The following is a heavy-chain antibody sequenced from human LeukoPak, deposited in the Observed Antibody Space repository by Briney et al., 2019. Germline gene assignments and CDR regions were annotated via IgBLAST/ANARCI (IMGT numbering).Heavy chain of an antibody. D-gene: IGHD1/OR15-1a*01. CDR2: IIPIFGTA. CDR3: ARELREHLYNWFDP. Sequence: GGSLRLSCAASGFTFSSYAISWVRQAPGQGLEWMGGIIPIFGTANYAQKFQGRVTITADESTSTAYMELSSLRSEDTAVYYCARELREHLYNWFDPWGQGTLVTVSS. J-gene: IGHJ5*02. CDR1: GFTFSSYA. V-gene: IGHV1-69*01.